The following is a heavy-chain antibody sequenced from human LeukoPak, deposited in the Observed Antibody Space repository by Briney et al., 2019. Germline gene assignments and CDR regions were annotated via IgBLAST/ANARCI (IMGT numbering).Heavy chain of an antibody. CDR3: AKDGWGSYNFDY. V-gene: IGHV3-23*01. J-gene: IGHJ4*02. CDR2: ISGSGGST. CDR1: GFTFSSYA. Sequence: GGSLRLSCAASGFTFSSYAMSWVRQAPGKGLEWVSAISGSGGSTYYADPVKGRFTISRDNSKNTLYLQMNSLRAEDTAVYYCAKDGWGSYNFDYWGQGTLVTVSS. D-gene: IGHD1-26*01.